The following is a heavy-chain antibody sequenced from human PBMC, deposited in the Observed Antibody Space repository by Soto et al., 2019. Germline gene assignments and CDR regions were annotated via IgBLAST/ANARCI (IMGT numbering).Heavy chain of an antibody. CDR3: ARANGDFWSGPNLNWFDT. D-gene: IGHD3-3*01. Sequence: QVQLVQSGAEVQKPGASVKVACKASGYTFTSYDINWDLQSTGQGLEWMVWMNPNNGNTGYAQKFQGRVTMTRKTSISTAYMELSSLRSEDTAVYYCARANGDFWSGPNLNWFDTWGQGPLVTVSS. J-gene: IGHJ5*02. CDR1: GYTFTSYD. V-gene: IGHV1-8*01. CDR2: MNPNNGNT.